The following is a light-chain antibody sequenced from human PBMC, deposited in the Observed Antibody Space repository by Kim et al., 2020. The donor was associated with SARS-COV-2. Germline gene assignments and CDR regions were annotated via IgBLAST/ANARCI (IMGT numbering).Light chain of an antibody. CDR3: SARDDRLSNVV. CDR1: SSDIGNNY. CDR2: RDS. J-gene: IGLJ2*01. Sequence: QSVLTQPPSASGTPGQRVTISCSGSSSDIGNNYVYWYQQLPGAAPKLLIYRDSQRPSGISDPFSGSKSGSSASLAISWLRSEDEADYYCSARDDRLSNVVFGRGSPLTVL. V-gene: IGLV1-47*01.